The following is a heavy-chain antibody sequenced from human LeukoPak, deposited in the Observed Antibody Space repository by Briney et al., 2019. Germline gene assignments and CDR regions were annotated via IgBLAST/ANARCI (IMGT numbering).Heavy chain of an antibody. CDR2: IYHSGST. J-gene: IGHJ5*02. D-gene: IGHD4-23*01. V-gene: IGHV4-38-2*02. CDR1: GYSISSGYY. Sequence: SETLSLTCTVSGYSISSGYYWGWIRQPPGKGLEWIGSIYHSGSTYYNPSLKGRVTISVDTSKNQFSLKLTSVTAADTAVYYCARRGSLHSPANPWGQGTLVTVSS. CDR3: ARRGSLHSPANP.